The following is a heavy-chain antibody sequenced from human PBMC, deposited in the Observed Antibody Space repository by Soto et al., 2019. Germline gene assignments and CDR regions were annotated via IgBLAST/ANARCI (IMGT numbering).Heavy chain of an antibody. CDR2: ISWSGGST. J-gene: IGHJ4*02. CDR3: AQNSYTVTTISLPYY. D-gene: IGHD4-17*01. V-gene: IGHV3-23*01. Sequence: PGGSLRLSCAASGFTFSSYAMSWVRQAPGKGLEWVSTISWSGGSTYYADSVKGRFTISRDNSKNTLYLQMNSLRAEDTAVYYCAQNSYTVTTISLPYYWGQGTLVTVSS. CDR1: GFTFSSYA.